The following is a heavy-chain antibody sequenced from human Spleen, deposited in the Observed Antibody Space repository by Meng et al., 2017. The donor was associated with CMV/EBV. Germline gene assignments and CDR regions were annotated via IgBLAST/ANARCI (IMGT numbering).Heavy chain of an antibody. CDR2: NNHSGTN. J-gene: IGHJ4*02. CDR1: GSCSGYY. V-gene: IGHV4-34*01. D-gene: IGHD4-23*01. CDR3: ARSGIYGGNSRKARNFDY. Sequence: GSCSGYYWSWIRQSPGQGLEWIEENNHSGTNNYNPSLNSRVTISIDTSNQHFSLRLNLVTAADTGVYFCARSGIYGGNSRKARNFDYWGQGTLVTV.